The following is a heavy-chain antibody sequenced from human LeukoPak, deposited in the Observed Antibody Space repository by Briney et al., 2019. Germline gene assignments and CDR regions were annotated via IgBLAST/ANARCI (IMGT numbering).Heavy chain of an antibody. V-gene: IGHV3-48*04. CDR3: ARDAARGAFDI. Sequence: PGGSLRLSCEASGFTFSVFTMNWVRQAPGKGLEWLSYISSTSSTIFYADSVKGRFTISRNNAKNSLYLQMSSLRAEDTAVYYCARDAARGAFDIRGLGTMVTVSS. CDR1: GFTFSVFT. CDR2: ISSTSSTI. D-gene: IGHD2-15*01. J-gene: IGHJ3*02.